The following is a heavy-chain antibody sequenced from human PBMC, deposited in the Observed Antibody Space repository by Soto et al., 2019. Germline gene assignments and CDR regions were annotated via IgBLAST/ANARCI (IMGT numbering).Heavy chain of an antibody. Sequence: EVQLVESGGGLVKPGGSLRLSCAASGFTFSSYSMNWVRQAPGKGLEWVSSISSSSSYIYYADSVKGRFTISRDNAKNSLSLQMNSLRAEDTAVYYCARDDGGSGWSTDYWGQGTLVTVSS. V-gene: IGHV3-21*01. J-gene: IGHJ4*02. CDR3: ARDDGGSGWSTDY. CDR1: GFTFSSYS. CDR2: ISSSSSYI. D-gene: IGHD6-19*01.